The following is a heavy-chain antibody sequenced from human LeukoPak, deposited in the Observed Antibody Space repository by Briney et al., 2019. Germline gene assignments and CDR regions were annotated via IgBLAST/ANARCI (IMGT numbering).Heavy chain of an antibody. J-gene: IGHJ4*02. CDR1: GGSISSSNW. D-gene: IGHD2-21*01. CDR2: IRKKANSYTT. CDR3: VRVVHITANYPFDY. V-gene: IGHV3-72*01. Sequence: PSETLSLTCAVSGGSISSSNWWSWVRLAPGKGLEWVGRIRKKANSYTTEYAASMKGRFTISRDDSQNSLYLQMNSLKREDTAMYYCVRVVHITANYPFDYWGQGTLVTVSS.